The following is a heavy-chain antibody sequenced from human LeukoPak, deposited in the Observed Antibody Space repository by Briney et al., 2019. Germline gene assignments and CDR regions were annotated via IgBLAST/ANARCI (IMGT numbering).Heavy chain of an antibody. V-gene: IGHV1-18*01. D-gene: IGHD3-10*01. CDR2: ISAYNGST. CDR1: GYTFTSYG. J-gene: IGHJ4*02. Sequence: ASVKVSCKASGYTFTSYGISWVRQAPGQGLEWMGWISAYNGSTNYAQKLQGRVTMTTDTSTSTAYMELRSLRSDDTAVYYCARDGLVPVRGVIGDYWGQGTLVTVSS. CDR3: ARDGLVPVRGVIGDY.